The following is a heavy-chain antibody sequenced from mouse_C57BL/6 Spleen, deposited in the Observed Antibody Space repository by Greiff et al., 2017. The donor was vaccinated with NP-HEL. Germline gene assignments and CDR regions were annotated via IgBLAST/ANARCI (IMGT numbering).Heavy chain of an antibody. D-gene: IGHD2-4*01. V-gene: IGHV1-52*01. CDR2: IDPSDSET. CDR1: GYTFTSYW. J-gene: IGHJ3*01. Sequence: VQLQQPGAELVRPGSSVKLSCKASGYTFTSYWMHWVKQRPIQGLEWIGNIDPSDSETHYNQKFKDKATLTVDKSSSTAYMQLSSLTSEDSAVYYCAREGLRNWFAYWGQGTLVTVSA. CDR3: AREGLRNWFAY.